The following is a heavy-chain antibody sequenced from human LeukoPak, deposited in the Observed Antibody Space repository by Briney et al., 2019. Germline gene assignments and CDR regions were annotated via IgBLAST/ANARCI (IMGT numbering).Heavy chain of an antibody. CDR2: IYYTGNT. V-gene: IGHV4-30-4*07. D-gene: IGHD6-13*01. CDR3: ARVLAAAGNNWFDP. Sequence: PSETLSLTCAVSGGSISSGGYSWSWIRQPPGKAMEFIAYIYYTGNTYFNPSLKSRVTISVDTSKNQFSLKLSSVTAADTAVYYCARVLAAAGNNWFDPWGQGTLVTVSS. J-gene: IGHJ5*02. CDR1: GGSISSGGYS.